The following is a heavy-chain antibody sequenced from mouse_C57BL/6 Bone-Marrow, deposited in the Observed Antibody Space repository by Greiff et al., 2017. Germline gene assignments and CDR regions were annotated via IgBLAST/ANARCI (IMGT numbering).Heavy chain of an antibody. CDR2: IWGVGST. CDR1: GFSLTSYG. V-gene: IGHV2-6*01. Sequence: VQGVESGPGLVAPSQSLSITCTVSGFSLTSYGVDWVRQSPGKGLEWLGVIWGVGSTNYNSALKSSLSISKDNSKRQVFLKMNSLQNDDTAMYYCARVYGRGAMDYWGQGTSVTVSS. J-gene: IGHJ4*01. D-gene: IGHD1-1*01. CDR3: ARVYGRGAMDY.